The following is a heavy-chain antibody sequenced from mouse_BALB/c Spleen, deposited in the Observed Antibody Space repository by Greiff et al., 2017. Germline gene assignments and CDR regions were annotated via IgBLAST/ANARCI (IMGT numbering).Heavy chain of an antibody. CDR1: GFTFSSYA. CDR2: ISSGGST. J-gene: IGHJ4*01. CDR3: ARRGRNYYAMDY. D-gene: IGHD3-3*01. Sequence: EVKVVESGGGLVKPGGSLKLSCAASGFTFSSYAMSWVRQTPEKRLEWVASISSGGSTYYPDSVKGRFTISRDNARNILYLQMSSLRSEDTAMYYCARRGRNYYAMDYWGQGTSVTVSS. V-gene: IGHV5-6-5*01.